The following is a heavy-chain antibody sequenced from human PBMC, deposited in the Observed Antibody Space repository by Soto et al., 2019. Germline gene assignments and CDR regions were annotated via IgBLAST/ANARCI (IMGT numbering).Heavy chain of an antibody. CDR1: GDSVSSNNAV. Sequence: PSQTLSLTCAISGDSVSSNNAVWNWIRQSPSRGLEWLGRTYYRSKWYNDYAVSVKSRITINPDTSKNQFSLQLNSVTPEDTAVYYCAREFALVRGATDTIDCWGQGSLVTVSS. V-gene: IGHV6-1*01. CDR3: AREFALVRGATDTIDC. D-gene: IGHD3-10*01. CDR2: TYYRSKWYN. J-gene: IGHJ4*02.